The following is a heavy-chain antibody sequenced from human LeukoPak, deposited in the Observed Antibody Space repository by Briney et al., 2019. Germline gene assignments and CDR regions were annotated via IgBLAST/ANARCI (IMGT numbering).Heavy chain of an antibody. J-gene: IGHJ6*03. CDR3: ARGNGDYVLVTTNYYMDV. Sequence: ASVKVSCKASGYTFTSYDINWVRQATGQGLEWMGWMNPNSGNTGCAQKFQGRVTMTRNTSITTAYMELSSLRSEDTAVYYCARGNGDYVLVTTNYYMDVWGKGTTVTISS. CDR1: GYTFTSYD. CDR2: MNPNSGNT. V-gene: IGHV1-8*02. D-gene: IGHD4-17*01.